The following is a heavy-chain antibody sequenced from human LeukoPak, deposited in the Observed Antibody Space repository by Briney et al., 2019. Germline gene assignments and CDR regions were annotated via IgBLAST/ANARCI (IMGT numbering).Heavy chain of an antibody. CDR3: AKSGYSYGYGLYYFDY. J-gene: IGHJ4*02. CDR2: IYPGDSDT. CDR1: GYSFTSYW. V-gene: IGHV5-51*01. D-gene: IGHD5-18*01. Sequence: RGESLKISCKGSGYSFTSYWIGWVRQMPGKGLGWMGIIYPGDSDTRYSPSFQGQVTISADKSISTAYLQWSSLKASDTAMYYCAKSGYSYGYGLYYFDYWGQGTLVTVSS.